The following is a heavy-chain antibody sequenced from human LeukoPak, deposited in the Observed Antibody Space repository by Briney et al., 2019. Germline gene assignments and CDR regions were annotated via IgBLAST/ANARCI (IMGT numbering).Heavy chain of an antibody. CDR1: GGSISSSSYY. D-gene: IGHD1-1*01. CDR3: ARDSANWNGGENWFDP. Sequence: PSETLSLTCTVSGGSISSSSYYWGWIRQPPGKGLEWIGSIYYSGSTYYNPSLKSRVTISVDTSKNQFSLKLSSVTAADTAVYYCARDSANWNGGENWFDPWGQGTLVTVSS. J-gene: IGHJ5*02. CDR2: IYYSGST. V-gene: IGHV4-39*07.